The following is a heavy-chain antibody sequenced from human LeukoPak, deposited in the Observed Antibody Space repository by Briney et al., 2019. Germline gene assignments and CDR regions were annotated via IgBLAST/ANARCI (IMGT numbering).Heavy chain of an antibody. J-gene: IGHJ4*02. Sequence: SETLSLTCTVSGASVSSGGYYWSWIRQPPGKGLEWIGYIYYSGSTNYNPSLKSRVTISVDTSKNQFALKVSSVTAAGMAVYYCARRGGSGRSFDYWGQRTLVTVSS. V-gene: IGHV4-61*08. CDR1: GASVSSGGYY. CDR2: IYYSGST. CDR3: ARRGGSGRSFDY. D-gene: IGHD3-10*01.